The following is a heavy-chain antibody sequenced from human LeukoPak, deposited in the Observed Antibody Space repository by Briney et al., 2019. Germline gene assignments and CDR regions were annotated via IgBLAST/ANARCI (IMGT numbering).Heavy chain of an antibody. D-gene: IGHD2-15*01. CDR1: GFTFNNYR. Sequence: PGGSLRLSCAASGFTFNNYRMNWVRQAPGRGLEWVSSISSSGTYIYYADSVKGRFTISRDNAKNSLYLQMNSLRAEDTAVYYCARDRCSGGICHSFDQWGQGTLVTVSS. CDR3: ARDRCSGGICHSFDQ. CDR2: ISSSGTYI. V-gene: IGHV3-21*01. J-gene: IGHJ4*02.